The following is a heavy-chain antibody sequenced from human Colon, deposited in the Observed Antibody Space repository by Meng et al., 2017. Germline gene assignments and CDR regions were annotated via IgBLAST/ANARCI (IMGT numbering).Heavy chain of an antibody. V-gene: IGHV1-8*01. Sequence: VQVWGEGRKPGASVKVSCKTSEYTFTSYGIGWVRQATGQGREWMGWMNPNTGKTGYAQKFQGRVTMTRNTSISTAYMELGSLSAEDTAVYFCARVSGFGQNFIRFWGQGTLVTVSS. D-gene: IGHD3-3*01. CDR1: EYTFTSYG. CDR3: ARVSGFGQNFIRF. CDR2: MNPNTGKT. J-gene: IGHJ4*02.